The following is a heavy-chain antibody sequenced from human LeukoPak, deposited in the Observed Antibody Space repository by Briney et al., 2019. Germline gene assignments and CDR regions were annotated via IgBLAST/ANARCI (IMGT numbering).Heavy chain of an antibody. CDR3: ARDRSYGSFDY. CDR2: IQYDGSKK. J-gene: IGHJ4*02. CDR1: GFTFSSYG. V-gene: IGHV3-33*01. Sequence: GMSLRLSCAASGFTFSSYGMHWVRQAPGKGLEWAAGIQYDGSKKYYGDSVKGRFTISRDDSKNTLYLQMNSLRAEDTAVYYCARDRSYGSFDYWGQGTLVTVSS. D-gene: IGHD4-17*01.